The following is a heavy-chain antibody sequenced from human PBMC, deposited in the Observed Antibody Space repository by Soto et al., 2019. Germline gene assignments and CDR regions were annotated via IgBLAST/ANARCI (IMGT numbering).Heavy chain of an antibody. Sequence: EVQLEESGGGLVAPGRSLRLSCAGSGFSFSAYAMNWVRQAPGKGLEWISYISISGGIKYYADSVKGRFTISRDNGKNSLDLQMDSMRDEDTAVYYCARDGGTLTVVVGLNFASWGRGPLVAVSS. D-gene: IGHD3-22*01. CDR1: GFSFSAYA. CDR2: ISISGGIK. J-gene: IGHJ2*01. CDR3: ARDGGTLTVVVGLNFAS. V-gene: IGHV3-48*02.